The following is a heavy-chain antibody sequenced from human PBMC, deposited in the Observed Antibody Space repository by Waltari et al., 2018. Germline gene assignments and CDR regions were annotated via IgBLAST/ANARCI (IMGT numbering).Heavy chain of an antibody. V-gene: IGHV4-34*02. CDR3: ARGIDY. CDR2: NNQTGNT. CDR1: GGAASGYY. J-gene: IGHJ4*02. Sequence: VQLQQWGAGLVKPSETLSLTCAVYGGAASGYYWSWFRQPPGKGLEWIGENNQTGNTNYNPALKSRVTISVETSKGQFSLRLDSVTAADTALYYCARGIDYWGQGTLVTVSS.